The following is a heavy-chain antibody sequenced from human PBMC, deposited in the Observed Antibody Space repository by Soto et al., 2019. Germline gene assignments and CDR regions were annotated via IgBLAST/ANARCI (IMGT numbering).Heavy chain of an antibody. D-gene: IGHD5-12*01. Sequence: GGSLRLSCAASGFTFSNYSMNCVRQAPGKGPEWVSSISSSSSYIYYADSVKGRFTISRDNAKNSLYLQMNSLRAEDTAVYYCAKDDGRGYSGYDHDGHFDYWGQGTLVTVSS. J-gene: IGHJ4*02. CDR2: ISSSSSYI. CDR3: AKDDGRGYSGYDHDGHFDY. CDR1: GFTFSNYS. V-gene: IGHV3-21*01.